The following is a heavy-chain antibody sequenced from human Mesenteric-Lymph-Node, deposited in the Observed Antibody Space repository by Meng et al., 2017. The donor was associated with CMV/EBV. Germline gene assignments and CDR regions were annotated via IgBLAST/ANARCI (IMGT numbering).Heavy chain of an antibody. CDR2: INPDTGSVT. V-gene: IGHV1-2*02. J-gene: IGHJ4*02. CDR3: TQTSGRSCRSGSCYSFDY. Sequence: ASVKVSCKASGYAFTGYYMHWVRQAPGQGLEWMGWINPDTGSVTNSAQKFQGRVTMTRDTSMSTAYMELSRLRSDDTAIYYCTQTSGRSCRSGSCYSFDYWGQGTLVTVSS. CDR1: GYAFTGYY. D-gene: IGHD2-15*01.